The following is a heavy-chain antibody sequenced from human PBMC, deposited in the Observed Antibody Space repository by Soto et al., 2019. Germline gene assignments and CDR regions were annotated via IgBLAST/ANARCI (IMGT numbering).Heavy chain of an antibody. V-gene: IGHV1-69*02. J-gene: IGHJ6*03. CDR3: ARVSGSYYDYYYYMDV. CDR1: GGTFSSYT. CDR2: IIPILGIA. D-gene: IGHD3-10*01. Sequence: QVQLVQSGAEVKKPGSSVTVSCKASGGTFSSYTISWVRQAPGQGLEWMGRIIPILGIANYAQKFQGRVTITADKSTSTAYMELSSLRSEDTAVYYCARVSGSYYDYYYYMDVWGKGTTVTVSS.